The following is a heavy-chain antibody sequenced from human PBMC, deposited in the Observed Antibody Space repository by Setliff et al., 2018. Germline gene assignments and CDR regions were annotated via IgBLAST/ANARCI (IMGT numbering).Heavy chain of an antibody. CDR2: ISGSAGST. J-gene: IGHJ4*02. CDR3: ARDTPPDTAMVQQFDY. Sequence: GGSLRLSCAASRFTFSSYAMSWVRQAPGKGLEWVSAISGSAGSTYYADSVKGRFTIARDNSKNTLYLQMNSLRAEDTAVYYCARDTPPDTAMVQQFDYWCQGTLVTVSS. V-gene: IGHV3-23*01. CDR1: RFTFSSYA. D-gene: IGHD5-18*01.